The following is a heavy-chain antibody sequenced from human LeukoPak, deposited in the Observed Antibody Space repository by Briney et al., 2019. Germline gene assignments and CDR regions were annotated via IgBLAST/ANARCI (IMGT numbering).Heavy chain of an antibody. J-gene: IGHJ4*02. CDR3: TRNVLGYGDWDI. CDR1: GFTFSSYA. V-gene: IGHV3-74*01. D-gene: IGHD4-17*01. CDR2: VNSDGSTT. Sequence: PGGSLRLSCAASGFTFSSYAMTWVRQAPGKGLEWVSRVNSDGSTTDYADSVKGRFTISRDNAKNTLYLQMNSLRVDDTAIYYCTRNVLGYGDWDIWGQGTLVTVSS.